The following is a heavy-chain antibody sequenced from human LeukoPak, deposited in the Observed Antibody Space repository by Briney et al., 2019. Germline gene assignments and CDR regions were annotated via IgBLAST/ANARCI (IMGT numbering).Heavy chain of an antibody. CDR2: IYTSGST. CDR3: ASSAATKGDWFDP. J-gene: IGHJ5*02. Sequence: SETLSLTCTVSGGSISSYYWSWIRQPAGKGLEWIGRIYTSGSTNYNPSLKSRVTISVDRSKNQFSLKLSSVTAADTAVYYCASSAATKGDWFDPWGQGTLVTVSS. V-gene: IGHV4-4*07. CDR1: GGSISSYY. D-gene: IGHD2-15*01.